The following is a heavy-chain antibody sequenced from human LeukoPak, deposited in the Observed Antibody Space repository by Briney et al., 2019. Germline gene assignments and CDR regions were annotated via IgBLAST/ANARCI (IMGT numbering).Heavy chain of an antibody. CDR1: GFTFSKYA. J-gene: IGHJ6*02. CDR2: ISYDGSNK. D-gene: IGHD6-13*01. Sequence: GGSLRLSCAASGFTFSKYAMSWVRQAPGKGLEWAAVISYDGSNKYYADSVKGRFTISRDNSKNTLYLQMNSLRAEDTAVYYCACGAGTGPGVSYYYYYYGMDVWGQGTTITVSS. V-gene: IGHV3-30-3*01. CDR3: ACGAGTGPGVSYYYYYYGMDV.